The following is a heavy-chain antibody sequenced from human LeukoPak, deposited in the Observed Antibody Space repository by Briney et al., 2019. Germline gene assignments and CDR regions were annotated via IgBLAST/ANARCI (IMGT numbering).Heavy chain of an antibody. Sequence: ASVKVSCKASGYTFTGYYMHWVRQAPGQGLEWMGWINPNSGGTNYAQKFQGRVTMTRDESTSTAYMELSSLRSEDTAVYYCARGRRYCSSTSCSFYYYYYMDVWGKGTTVTVSS. CDR2: INPNSGGT. V-gene: IGHV1-2*02. J-gene: IGHJ6*03. CDR3: ARGRRYCSSTSCSFYYYYYMDV. CDR1: GYTFTGYY. D-gene: IGHD2-2*01.